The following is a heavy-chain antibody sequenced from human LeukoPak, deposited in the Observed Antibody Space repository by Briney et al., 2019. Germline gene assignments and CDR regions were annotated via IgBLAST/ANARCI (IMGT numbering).Heavy chain of an antibody. D-gene: IGHD6-13*01. CDR3: ARGRSSSWYDRRPFDY. Sequence: TSETLSLTCAVYGGSFSGYYWSWIRQPPGKGLEWIGEINHSGSTNYNPSLKSRVTISVDTSKNQFSLKLSSVTAADTAVYYCARGRSSSWYDRRPFDYWGQGTLVTVSS. J-gene: IGHJ4*02. V-gene: IGHV4-34*01. CDR2: INHSGST. CDR1: GGSFSGYY.